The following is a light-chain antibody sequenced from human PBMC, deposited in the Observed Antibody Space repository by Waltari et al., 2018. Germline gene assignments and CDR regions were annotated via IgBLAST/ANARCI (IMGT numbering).Light chain of an antibody. Sequence: VMTQSPATLSVSPGESATLSCRASQSISINLAWYQQKPGRAPRLLIYNSSTRGTGVPARFSGRGSGTEFTLTISSLQSEDFAVYYCQQYDNWPPWTCGQGTKVEI. J-gene: IGKJ1*01. CDR3: QQYDNWPPWT. V-gene: IGKV3-15*01. CDR2: NSS. CDR1: QSISIN.